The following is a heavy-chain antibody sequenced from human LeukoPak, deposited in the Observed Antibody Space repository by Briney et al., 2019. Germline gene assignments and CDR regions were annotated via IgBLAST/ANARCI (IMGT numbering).Heavy chain of an antibody. Sequence: GGSLRLSCAASGFTFSSYWMSWVRQAPGKGLEWVANIREDGDDKNYLDSVKGRFTISRDTAKNSLSLQMNSLRVEDTAVHFCARVIRNARYYYYYMDVWGQGTTVTVSS. CDR3: ARVIRNARYYYYYMDV. CDR1: GFTFSSYW. J-gene: IGHJ6*03. CDR2: IREDGDDK. V-gene: IGHV3-7*01.